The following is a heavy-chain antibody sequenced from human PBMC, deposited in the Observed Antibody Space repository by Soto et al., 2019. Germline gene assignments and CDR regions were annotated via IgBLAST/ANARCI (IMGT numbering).Heavy chain of an antibody. CDR3: ARDGQGLAPYALDV. D-gene: IGHD6-19*01. CDR2: IWYYLSNK. CDR1: GFTFSGHA. J-gene: IGHJ6*02. Sequence: QVQLVESGGGVAQPGRSLRLSCTVSGFTFSGHAMHWVRQAPGKGLEWGTQIWYYLSNKYYAESVKGRFTISRDNSKNTLYIQMNSLRVEDTAVYYCARDGQGLAPYALDVWGQGTSVTVSS. V-gene: IGHV3-33*01.